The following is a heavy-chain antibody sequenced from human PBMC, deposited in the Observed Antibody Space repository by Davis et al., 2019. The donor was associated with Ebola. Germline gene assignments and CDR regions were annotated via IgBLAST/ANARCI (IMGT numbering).Heavy chain of an antibody. CDR2: ISPSGGST. CDR3: AGTTSPYYYYDMDV. Sequence: AASVKVSCKASGSTFTSFHMHWVRQTPGQGLEWMGKISPSGGSTTYEQKFQGRVTMTRDTSTSTVYMELSSLRSEDTAMYFCAGTTSPYYYYDMDVWGQGTTVTVSS. J-gene: IGHJ6*02. CDR1: GSTFTSFH. D-gene: IGHD1-1*01. V-gene: IGHV1-46*03.